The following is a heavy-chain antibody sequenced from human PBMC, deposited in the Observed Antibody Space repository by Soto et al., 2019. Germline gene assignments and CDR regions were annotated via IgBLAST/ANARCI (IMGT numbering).Heavy chain of an antibody. CDR3: ARDIAAAGSSGFDY. CDR2: IYYSGST. J-gene: IGHJ4*02. Sequence: PSETLSLTCTVSGGSISSGGYYWSWIRQHPGKGLEWIGYIYYSGSTYYDPSLKSRVTISVDTSKNQFSLKLSSVTAADTAVYYCARDIAAAGSSGFDYWGQGTLVTVSS. V-gene: IGHV4-31*03. CDR1: GGSISSGGYY. D-gene: IGHD6-13*01.